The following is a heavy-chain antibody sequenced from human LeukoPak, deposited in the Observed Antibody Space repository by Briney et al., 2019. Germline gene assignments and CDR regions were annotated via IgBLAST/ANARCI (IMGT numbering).Heavy chain of an antibody. J-gene: IGHJ4*02. Sequence: SETLSLTCTVSGGSISSYYWSWIRQPPGKGLEWIGYIYYSGSTNYNPSLKSRVTISVDTSKNQFSLKLSSVTAADTAVYYCARETLSDFWSGYYSWGQGTLVTISS. CDR3: ARETLSDFWSGYYS. CDR2: IYYSGST. CDR1: GGSISSYY. V-gene: IGHV4-59*01. D-gene: IGHD3-3*01.